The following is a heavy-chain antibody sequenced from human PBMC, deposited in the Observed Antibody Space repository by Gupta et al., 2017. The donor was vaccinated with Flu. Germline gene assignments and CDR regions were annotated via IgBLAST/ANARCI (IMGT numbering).Heavy chain of an antibody. CDR2: IKSKTDGGTT. CDR1: C. Sequence: CMSWVRQAPGKGLEWVGRIKSKTDGGTTDYAAPVKGRFTISRDDSKNTLYLQMNSLKTEDTAVYYCTTAPSQRDYYYMDVWGKGTTVTVSS. CDR3: TTAPSQRDYYYMDV. D-gene: IGHD6-25*01. J-gene: IGHJ6*03. V-gene: IGHV3-15*01.